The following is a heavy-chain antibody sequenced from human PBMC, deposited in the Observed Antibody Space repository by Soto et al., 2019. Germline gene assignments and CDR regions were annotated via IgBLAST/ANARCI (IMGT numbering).Heavy chain of an antibody. D-gene: IGHD5-12*01. CDR1: GYTFTSYG. J-gene: IGHJ3*02. CDR2: ISAYNGNT. V-gene: IGHV1-18*01. Sequence: ASVKVSCKASGYTFTSYGISWVRQAPGQGLEWMGWISAYNGNTNYAQKLQGRVTMTTDTSTSTAYMELRSLRSDDTAVYYCAREYSGYGGGDAFDIWGQGTMVTVSS. CDR3: AREYSGYGGGDAFDI.